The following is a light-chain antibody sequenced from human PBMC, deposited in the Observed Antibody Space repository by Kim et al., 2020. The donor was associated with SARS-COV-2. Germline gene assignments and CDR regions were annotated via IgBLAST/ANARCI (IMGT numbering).Light chain of an antibody. Sequence: SPGERATLSCRASQSVSSNLAWYQQKPGQAPRLLIYGAYTRATGIPARFSGSGSGTEFTLTISSLQSEDFAVYYCQQYNNWPPLTFGGGTKVEIK. CDR3: QQYNNWPPLT. CDR2: GAY. V-gene: IGKV3-15*01. J-gene: IGKJ4*01. CDR1: QSVSSN.